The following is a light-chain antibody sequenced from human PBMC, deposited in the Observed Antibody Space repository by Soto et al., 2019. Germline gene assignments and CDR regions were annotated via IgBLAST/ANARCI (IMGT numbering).Light chain of an antibody. CDR1: QGISNN. J-gene: IGKJ3*01. Sequence: DIQMTQSPSSLSASVGDRVAITCRASQGISNNLAWYQQKPGKVPKLLIYAASTLQSGVPSRFSGSGSGSDFTLTISSLQPEDVSTYYCQKYNCAPFTFGPGNKVYIK. V-gene: IGKV1-27*01. CDR3: QKYNCAPFT. CDR2: AAS.